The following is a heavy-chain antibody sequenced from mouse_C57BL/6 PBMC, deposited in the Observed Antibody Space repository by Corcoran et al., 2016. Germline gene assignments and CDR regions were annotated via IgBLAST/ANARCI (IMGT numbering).Heavy chain of an antibody. D-gene: IGHD3-3*01. CDR2: INTYSGVP. V-gene: IGHV9-3*01. Sequence: QIQLVQSGPELKKPGETVKISCTASGYTFTPYGMSWVKQAPGKGLKWMGWINTYSGVPTYADDFKGRFAFSLETSASTAYLQINNLKNEDTATYFCAGAGTYYFDYWGQGTTLTVSS. CDR3: AGAGTYYFDY. J-gene: IGHJ2*01. CDR1: GYTFTPYG.